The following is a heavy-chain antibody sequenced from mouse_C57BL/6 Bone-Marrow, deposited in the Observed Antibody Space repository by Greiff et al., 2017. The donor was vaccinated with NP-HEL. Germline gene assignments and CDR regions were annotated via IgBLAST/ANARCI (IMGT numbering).Heavy chain of an antibody. V-gene: IGHV1-26*01. J-gene: IGHJ4*01. Sequence: VQLQQPGPELVKPGASVKISCKASGYTFTDYYMNWVKQSHGKSLEWIGDINPYNGGTSYNQKFKGKATLTVDKSSSTAYMELRSLTSEDSAVYYCARGYRVGYAMDYWGQGTSVTVSA. D-gene: IGHD3-1*01. CDR3: ARGYRVGYAMDY. CDR2: INPYNGGT. CDR1: GYTFTDYY.